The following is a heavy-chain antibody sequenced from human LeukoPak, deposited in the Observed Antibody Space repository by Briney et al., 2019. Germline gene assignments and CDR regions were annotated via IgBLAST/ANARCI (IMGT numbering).Heavy chain of an antibody. J-gene: IGHJ6*02. CDR2: IYYSGST. CDR1: GGSISSYY. V-gene: IGHV4-59*08. CDR3: ARQSYTAYYYYGMDV. D-gene: IGHD3-10*01. Sequence: KPSETLSLTCTVSGGSISSYYWSWIRQPPGKGLEWIGYIYYSGSTNYNPSLKSRVTISVDTSKNQFSLRLSSVTAADTAVYYCARQSYTAYYYYGMDVWGQGTTVTVSS.